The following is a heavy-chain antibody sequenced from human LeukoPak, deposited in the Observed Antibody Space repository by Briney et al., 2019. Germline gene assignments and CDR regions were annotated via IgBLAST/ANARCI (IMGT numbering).Heavy chain of an antibody. V-gene: IGHV1-69*06. J-gene: IGHJ5*02. D-gene: IGHD6-13*01. CDR3: ARSPGGGIAAAGTNWFDP. CDR2: IIPIFGTA. Sequence: ASVKVSCKASGGTFSIYAISWVRQAPGQGLEWMGGIIPIFGTANYAQKFQGRVTITADKSTSTAYMELSSLRSEDTAVYYCARSPGGGIAAAGTNWFDPWGQGTLVTVSS. CDR1: GGTFSIYA.